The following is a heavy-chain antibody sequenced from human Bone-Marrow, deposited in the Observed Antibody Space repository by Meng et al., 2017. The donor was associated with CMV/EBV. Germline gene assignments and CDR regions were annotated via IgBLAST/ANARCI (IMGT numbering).Heavy chain of an antibody. CDR1: GFTFSSYE. J-gene: IGHJ6*02. CDR2: ISSSGSTI. CDR3: ARGGVRATGHFYYGMDV. D-gene: IGHD3-10*01. Sequence: GGSLRLSCAASGFTFSSYEMNWVRQAPGKGLEWVSYISSSGSTIYYADSVKGRITISRDNARNSLYLQMNSLRVEDTAVYYCARGGVRATGHFYYGMDVWGQGPTVTVYS. V-gene: IGHV3-48*03.